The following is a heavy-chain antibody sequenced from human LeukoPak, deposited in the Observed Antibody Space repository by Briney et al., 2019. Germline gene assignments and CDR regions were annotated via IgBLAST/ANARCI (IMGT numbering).Heavy chain of an antibody. V-gene: IGHV3-48*01. CDR2: ISSSSSTI. J-gene: IGHJ4*02. Sequence: GGSLRLSCAASGFTFSSYSMNWVRQAPGKGLEWVSYISSSSSTIYYADSVKGRFTISRDNAKNSLYLQMNSLRAEDTAVYYCARQAQVGATTGEYDYWGQGTLVTVSS. CDR3: ARQAQVGATTGEYDY. D-gene: IGHD1-26*01. CDR1: GFTFSSYS.